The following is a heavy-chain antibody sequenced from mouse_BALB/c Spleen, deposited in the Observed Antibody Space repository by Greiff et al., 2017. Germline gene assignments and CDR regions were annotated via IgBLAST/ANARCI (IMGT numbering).Heavy chain of an antibody. V-gene: IGHV1-77*01. Sequence: QVQLQQSGAELARPGASVKLSCKASGYTFTDYYINWVKQRTGQGLEWIGEIYPGSGNTYYNEKFKGKATLTADKSSSTAYMQLSSLTSEDSAVYFCARGKLVDYWGQGTTLTVSS. J-gene: IGHJ2*01. D-gene: IGHD4-1*01. CDR3: ARGKLVDY. CDR1: GYTFTDYY. CDR2: IYPGSGNT.